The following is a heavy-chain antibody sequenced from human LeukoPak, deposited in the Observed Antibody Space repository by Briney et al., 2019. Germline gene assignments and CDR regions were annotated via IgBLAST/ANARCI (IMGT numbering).Heavy chain of an antibody. CDR1: GGSISSGGYY. CDR2: IYYSGST. D-gene: IGHD2-15*01. J-gene: IGHJ5*02. CDR3: ARDELGYCSGGSCYPAGWFDP. V-gene: IGHV4-31*03. Sequence: PSETLSLTCTVSGGSISSGGYYWSWIRQHPGKGLEWIGYIYYSGSTYYNPSLESRVTISVDTSKNQFSLKLSSVTAADTAVYYCARDELGYCSGGSCYPAGWFDPWGQGTLVTVSS.